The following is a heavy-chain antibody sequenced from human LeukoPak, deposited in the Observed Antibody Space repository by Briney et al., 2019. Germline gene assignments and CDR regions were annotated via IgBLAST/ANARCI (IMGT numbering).Heavy chain of an antibody. CDR2: IYYSGST. CDR3: ARTLDYYGSGSPLGAFDI. D-gene: IGHD3-10*01. Sequence: SETLSLTCTVSGGSISSYYWSWIRQPPGKGLEWIGYIYYSGSTNYNPSLKSRVTISVDTSKSQFSLKLSSVTAADTAVYYCARTLDYYGSGSPLGAFDIWGQGTMVTVSS. CDR1: GGSISSYY. V-gene: IGHV4-59*08. J-gene: IGHJ3*02.